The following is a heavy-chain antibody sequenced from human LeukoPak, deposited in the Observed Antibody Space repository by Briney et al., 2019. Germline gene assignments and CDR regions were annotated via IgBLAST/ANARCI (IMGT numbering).Heavy chain of an antibody. CDR2: ISAYNDNT. D-gene: IGHD2-2*01. J-gene: IGHJ5*02. CDR3: ARAHIVVVPAARSNWFDP. V-gene: IGHV1-18*01. Sequence: ASVKVSCKASGYTFTSYGIGWVRQAPGQGLEWMGWISAYNDNTNYAQKLQGRVTMTRDTSTSTAYMELRSLRSDDTAVYYCARAHIVVVPAARSNWFDPWGQGTLVTVSS. CDR1: GYTFTSYG.